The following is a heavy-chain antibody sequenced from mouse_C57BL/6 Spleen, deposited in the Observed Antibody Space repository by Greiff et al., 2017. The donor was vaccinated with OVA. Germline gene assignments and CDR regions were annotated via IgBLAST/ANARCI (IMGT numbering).Heavy chain of an antibody. CDR3: ARDLYGNPWFAY. Sequence: EVKLVESGPGLVKPSQSLSLTCSVTGYSITSGYYWNWIRQFPGNKLEWMGYISYDGSNNYNPSLKNRISITRDTSKNQFFLKLNSVTTEDTATYYCARDLYGNPWFAYWGQGTLVTVSA. J-gene: IGHJ3*01. D-gene: IGHD2-1*01. CDR1: GYSITSGYY. V-gene: IGHV3-6*01. CDR2: ISYDGSN.